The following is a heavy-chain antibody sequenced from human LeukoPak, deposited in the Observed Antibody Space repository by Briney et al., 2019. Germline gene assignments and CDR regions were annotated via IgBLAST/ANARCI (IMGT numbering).Heavy chain of an antibody. CDR1: GFIFSSYW. Sequence: GGSLRLSCAASGFIFSSYWMHWVRQAPGKGLMWVSRINSDGSTTSYADSVKGRFTISRDNAKNTVYLQMNSLRAEDTAVYYCARGNYYVSWGQGTLVTVSS. CDR3: ARGNYYVS. V-gene: IGHV3-74*01. J-gene: IGHJ4*02. CDR2: INSDGSTT. D-gene: IGHD3-10*01.